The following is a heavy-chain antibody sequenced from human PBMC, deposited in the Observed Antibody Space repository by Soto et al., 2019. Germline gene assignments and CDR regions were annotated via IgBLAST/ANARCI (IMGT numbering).Heavy chain of an antibody. CDR2: MNQDGSEK. D-gene: IGHD6-13*01. CDR3: AKDQGSSWYEIDY. V-gene: IGHV3-7*03. Sequence: PGGSLRLSCTDSGFTFSSNWMSWVCQTPGKGLEWVANMNQDGSEKYYVDSVKGRFTISRDNSKNTLYLQMNSLRAEDTAVYYCAKDQGSSWYEIDYWGQGTLVTVSS. J-gene: IGHJ4*02. CDR1: GFTFSSNW.